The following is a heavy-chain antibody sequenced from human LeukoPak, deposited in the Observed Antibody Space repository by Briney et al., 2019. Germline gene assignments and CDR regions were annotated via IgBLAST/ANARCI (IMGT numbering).Heavy chain of an antibody. CDR3: ARAPYDILTGYYPPPDY. V-gene: IGHV3-7*01. CDR1: GFTFSSYW. CDR2: IKQDGSEK. D-gene: IGHD3-9*01. Sequence: GALRLSCAASGFTFSSYWMSWVRQAPGKGLEWVANIKQDGSEKYYVDSVKGRFTISRDNAKNSLYLQMNSLRAEDTAVYYCARAPYDILTGYYPPPDYWGQGTLVTVSS. J-gene: IGHJ4*02.